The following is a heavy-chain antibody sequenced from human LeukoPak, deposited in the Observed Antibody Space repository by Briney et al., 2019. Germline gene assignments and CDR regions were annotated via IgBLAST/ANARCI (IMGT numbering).Heavy chain of an antibody. V-gene: IGHV3-53*01. J-gene: IGHJ4*02. CDR2: IYSGGST. Sequence: GGSLRLSCAASGFTVSSNYMSWVRQAPGKGLEWVSVIYSGGSTYYADSVKGRFTISRDNSKNTLYLQMNSLRAEDTAVYYCARGSSWYYFDYRGQGTLATVSS. CDR1: GFTVSSNY. CDR3: ARGSSWYYFDY. D-gene: IGHD6-13*01.